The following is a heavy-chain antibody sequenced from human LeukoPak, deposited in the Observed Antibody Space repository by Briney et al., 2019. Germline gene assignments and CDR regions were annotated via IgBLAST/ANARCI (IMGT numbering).Heavy chain of an antibody. Sequence: SGGSLRLSCAASGFTFSSYSMNWVRQAPGKGLEWVSSISSSSSYIYYADSVKGRFTISRDNAKNSLYLHMNSLQIEDTAVYFCAGSSSSGISVLQFWGQGTLVIVSA. CDR2: ISSSSSYI. CDR1: GFTFSSYS. CDR3: AGSSSSGISVLQF. V-gene: IGHV3-21*04. J-gene: IGHJ4*02. D-gene: IGHD6-13*01.